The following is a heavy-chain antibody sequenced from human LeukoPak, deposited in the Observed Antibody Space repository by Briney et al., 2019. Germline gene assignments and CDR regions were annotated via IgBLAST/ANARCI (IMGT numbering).Heavy chain of an antibody. CDR1: GGSITSYF. D-gene: IGHD2-15*01. V-gene: IGHV4-59*12. CDR2: IYYSGST. Sequence: SETLSLTCTVSGGSITSYFWSWIRQPPGKGLEWIGSIYYSGSTDYNPSLKSRVTISLDTSKSQFSLKLSSVTAADTAMYYCASLGCSASTCYSIDTYVFDYWGQGTLVTVSS. J-gene: IGHJ4*02. CDR3: ASLGCSASTCYSIDTYVFDY.